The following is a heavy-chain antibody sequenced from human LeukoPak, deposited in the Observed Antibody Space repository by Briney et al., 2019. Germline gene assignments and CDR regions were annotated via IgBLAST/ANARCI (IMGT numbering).Heavy chain of an antibody. CDR2: IKQDGSEK. CDR3: ARAAYGDSPYYSDY. V-gene: IGHV3-7*01. CDR1: GFTFSSYW. Sequence: SGGSLRLSCAASGFTFSSYWMSWVRQAPGKGLEWVANIKQDGSEKYYVDSVEGRFTISRDNAKNSLYLQMNSLRAEDTAVYYCARAAYGDSPYYSDYWGQGTLVTVSS. D-gene: IGHD4-17*01. J-gene: IGHJ4*02.